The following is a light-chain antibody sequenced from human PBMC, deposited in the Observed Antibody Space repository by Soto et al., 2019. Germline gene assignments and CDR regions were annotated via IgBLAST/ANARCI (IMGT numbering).Light chain of an antibody. CDR1: GSSIGTNT. J-gene: IGLJ2*01. CDR2: SNN. Sequence: QSVLTQPPSASGTPGQRVTISCSGSGSSIGTNTVNWYRQLPGTAPKLLIYSNNQRPSGVPDRFSGSKSGTSASLAISGLQSEDEADYYCAAWDGSLNNVLFGGGTKVT. CDR3: AAWDGSLNNVL. V-gene: IGLV1-44*01.